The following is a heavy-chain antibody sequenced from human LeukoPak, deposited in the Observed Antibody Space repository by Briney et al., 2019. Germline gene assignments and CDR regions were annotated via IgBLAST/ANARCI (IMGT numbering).Heavy chain of an antibody. V-gene: IGHV4-59*01. CDR1: GGSISSYY. D-gene: IGHD3-22*01. CDR2: IYYSGST. J-gene: IGHJ4*02. CDR3: AREASTGDSSGYYWHYFDY. Sequence: SETLSLTCSVSGGSISSYYWSWIRQPPGKGLEWIGYIYYSGSTNYNPSLKSRVTISVDTSKNQFSLKLSSVTAADTAVYYCAREASTGDSSGYYWHYFDYWGQGTLVTVSS.